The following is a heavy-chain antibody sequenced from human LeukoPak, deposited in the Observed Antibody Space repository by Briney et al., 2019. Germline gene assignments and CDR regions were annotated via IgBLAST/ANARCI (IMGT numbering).Heavy chain of an antibody. Sequence: GGSLRLSCAASGFTFSSYSMNWVRQAPGKGLEWVSSISSSSSYIYYADSVKGRFTISRDNAKNSLYLQMNSLRAEDTAVYWCARDGTAAGLYFDLWGQGTLVTVSS. D-gene: IGHD6-13*01. CDR2: ISSSSSYI. CDR1: GFTFSSYS. J-gene: IGHJ4*01. V-gene: IGHV3-21*01. CDR3: ARDGTAAGLYFDL.